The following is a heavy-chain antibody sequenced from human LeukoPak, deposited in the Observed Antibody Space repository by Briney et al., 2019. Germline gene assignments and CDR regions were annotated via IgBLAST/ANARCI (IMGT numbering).Heavy chain of an antibody. J-gene: IGHJ4*02. V-gene: IGHV1-8*03. CDR3: ARGRRNCSGGSCSYYFDY. D-gene: IGHD2-15*01. CDR1: GYTFTSYG. Sequence: ASVKVSCEASGYTFTSYGINWVRQATGQGLEWMGWMNPNSGNTGYAQKFQGRVTITRNTSISTAYMELSSLRSEDTAVYYCARGRRNCSGGSCSYYFDYWGQGTLVTVSS. CDR2: MNPNSGNT.